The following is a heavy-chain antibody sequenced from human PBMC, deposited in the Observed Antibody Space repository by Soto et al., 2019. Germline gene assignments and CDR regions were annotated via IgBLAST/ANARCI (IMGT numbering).Heavy chain of an antibody. CDR1: GGSIRSSNFF. Sequence: QLRLQESGPGQVKPSETLSLTCAVSGGSIRSSNFFWGWIRQPPGKGLEWIGTVYYSGNTYYNPSLNRGVTISVDTSQNQFTRKLHSVTVAYTAVYYCARRKGIAAARGFFDSWGQGALVTVSS. CDR2: VYYSGNT. J-gene: IGHJ4*02. D-gene: IGHD6-13*01. V-gene: IGHV4-39*01. CDR3: ARRKGIAAARGFFDS.